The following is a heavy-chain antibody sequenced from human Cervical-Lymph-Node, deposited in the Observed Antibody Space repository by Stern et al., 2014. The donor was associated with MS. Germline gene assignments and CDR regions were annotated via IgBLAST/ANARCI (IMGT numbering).Heavy chain of an antibody. V-gene: IGHV3-30*18. CDR1: GFPFSSYG. CDR2: MSYDGSNK. J-gene: IGHJ4*02. Sequence: VQLVEPGGGVVQPGRSLRLSCAASGFPFSSYGMHWVLQAPGKGLEWVGVMSYDGSNKYYAISVKGRFTISRDNSKNTLYLQMNSLRAEDTAVYYCANTLWFGELLPFDYWGQGTLVTVSS. D-gene: IGHD3-10*01. CDR3: ANTLWFGELLPFDY.